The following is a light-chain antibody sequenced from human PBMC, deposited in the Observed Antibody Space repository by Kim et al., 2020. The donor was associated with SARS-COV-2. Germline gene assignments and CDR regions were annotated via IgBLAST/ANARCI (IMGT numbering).Light chain of an antibody. CDR2: QDI. Sequence: SPRQTAVITCSGDALVDRYTCWCQQKPSPPPVLVIYQDIKRTSVIPERFSGSNSVNTATLTISGTQSMDEAEYYCQTWDGGTAVVFGGWTQLTVL. CDR1: ALVDRY. J-gene: IGLJ3*02. CDR3: QTWDGGTAVV. V-gene: IGLV3-1*01.